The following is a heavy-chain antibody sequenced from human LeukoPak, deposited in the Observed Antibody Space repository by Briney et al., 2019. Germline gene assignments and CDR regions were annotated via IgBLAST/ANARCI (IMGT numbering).Heavy chain of an antibody. CDR2: INHSGST. D-gene: IGHD5-12*01. Sequence: MPSETLSLTCAVYGGSFSGYYWSWIRQPPGKGLEWIGEINHSGSTNYNPSLKSRVTISVDTSKNQFSLKLSSVTAADTAVYYCARGLNSGYDLEGYYIDVWGKGTTVTVSS. CDR1: GGSFSGYY. CDR3: ARGLNSGYDLEGYYIDV. J-gene: IGHJ6*03. V-gene: IGHV4-34*01.